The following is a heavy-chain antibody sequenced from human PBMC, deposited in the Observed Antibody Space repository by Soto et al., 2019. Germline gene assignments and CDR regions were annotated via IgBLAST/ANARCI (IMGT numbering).Heavy chain of an antibody. D-gene: IGHD1-26*01. J-gene: IGHJ4*02. CDR1: GYTFTSYG. CDR3: ARDRGSYALDY. CDR2: ISAYNGNT. Sequence: QVQLVQSGAEVKKPGASVKVSCKASGYTFTSYGISWVRQAPGQGLEWMGWISAYNGNTNYAQKLQGRVTMTTDTPTSTAYIGLRSLRPDDTAVYYCARDRGSYALDYWGQGTLVTVPS. V-gene: IGHV1-18*01.